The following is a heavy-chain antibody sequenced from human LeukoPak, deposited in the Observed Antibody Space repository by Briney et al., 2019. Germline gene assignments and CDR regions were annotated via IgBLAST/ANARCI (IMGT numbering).Heavy chain of an antibody. CDR2: ISSSGSYI. J-gene: IGHJ4*02. CDR3: ARYGGWPTLDY. CDR1: SFTFSSYN. Sequence: GGSLRLSCAASSFTFSSYNMNWVRQAPGKGLEWVSSISSSGSYIYYRDSVKGRFTISRDNAENSLYLQMNSLRAEDTAVYYCARYGGWPTLDYWGQGTLVTVSS. V-gene: IGHV3-21*04. D-gene: IGHD4-23*01.